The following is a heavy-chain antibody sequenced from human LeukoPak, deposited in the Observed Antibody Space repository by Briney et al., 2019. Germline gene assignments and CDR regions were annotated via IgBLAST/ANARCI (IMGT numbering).Heavy chain of an antibody. CDR3: ATYDSWSGYNIAY. V-gene: IGHV3-7*03. D-gene: IGHD3-3*01. J-gene: IGHJ4*02. CDR1: GFTLSSRW. Sequence: GGSLRLSCVVSGFTLSSRWMMWVRQAPGEGLEWMTNINRDGSEKNYVDSVKGRFTITRDNAENSLYLQMNSLRVEDSAIYYCATYDSWSGYNIAYWGQGTLVTVSS. CDR2: INRDGSEK.